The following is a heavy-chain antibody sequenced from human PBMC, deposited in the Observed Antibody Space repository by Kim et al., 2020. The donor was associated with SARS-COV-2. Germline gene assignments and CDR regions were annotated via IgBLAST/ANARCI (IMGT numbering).Heavy chain of an antibody. Sequence: KSRVTISVDTSKNQFSLKLSSVNAADTAVYYCARQILIAAAGTRDDAFDIWGQGTMVTVSS. V-gene: IGHV4-39*01. D-gene: IGHD6-13*01. J-gene: IGHJ3*02. CDR3: ARQILIAAAGTRDDAFDI.